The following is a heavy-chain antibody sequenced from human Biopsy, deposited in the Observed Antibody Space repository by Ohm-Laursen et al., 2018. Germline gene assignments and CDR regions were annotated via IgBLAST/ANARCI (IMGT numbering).Heavy chain of an antibody. CDR1: GYSFTSYA. D-gene: IGHD3-3*01. J-gene: IGHJ4*02. CDR2: INPDNGDI. Sequence: ASVKVSCKASGYSFTSYAISWVRRAPGQGLEWMGWINPDNGDIHYAQKLQGRVTMTTDTSTTTAYMELRSLTSDDTALYYCALGGIRFLEWPGDFFNYWGQGTLVTVSS. CDR3: ALGGIRFLEWPGDFFNY. V-gene: IGHV1-18*01.